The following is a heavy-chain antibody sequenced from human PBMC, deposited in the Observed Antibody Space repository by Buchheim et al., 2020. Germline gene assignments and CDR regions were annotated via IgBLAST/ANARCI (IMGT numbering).Heavy chain of an antibody. CDR2: IYYSGST. D-gene: IGHD5-18*01. Sequence: QVQLQESGPGLVKPSETLSLTCTVSGDSISTYYWSWIRQPPGNGLEWIGYIYYSGSTNYNPSLKSRVTISLDMSTNQFSLNLSSVTAADTAVYYCARTYNYGPYYFDYWGQGTL. CDR1: GDSISTYY. J-gene: IGHJ4*02. CDR3: ARTYNYGPYYFDY. V-gene: IGHV4-59*01.